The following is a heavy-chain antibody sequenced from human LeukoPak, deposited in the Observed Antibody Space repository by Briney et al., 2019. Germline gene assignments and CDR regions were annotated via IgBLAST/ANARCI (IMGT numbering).Heavy chain of an antibody. Sequence: SETLSLTCTVSGGSISSGDYYWSWIRQPPGKGLEWFGYIYYSGSTYYNPSLKSRVTISVDTSKNQFSLKLSSVTAEDTAAYYCARGRRRDSFDPWGQGTLVTVSS. V-gene: IGHV4-30-4*08. CDR2: IYYSGST. D-gene: IGHD6-25*01. CDR1: GGSISSGDYY. J-gene: IGHJ5*02. CDR3: ARGRRRDSFDP.